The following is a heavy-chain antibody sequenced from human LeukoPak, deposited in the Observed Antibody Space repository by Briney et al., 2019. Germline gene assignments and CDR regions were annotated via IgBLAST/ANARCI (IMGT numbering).Heavy chain of an antibody. D-gene: IGHD1-1*01. CDR2: ISGNGDIT. J-gene: IGHJ4*02. CDR3: AKDLRGTLSSRGPFEY. CDR1: GFTFSNYW. V-gene: IGHV3-23*01. Sequence: PGGSLRLSCAASGFTFSNYWMHWVRQAPGKGLVWVSAISGNGDITYYADTVKGRFSGSRDNSKNTLYLQLNSLRAEDTAVYYCAKDLRGTLSSRGPFEYWGQGTLVTVSS.